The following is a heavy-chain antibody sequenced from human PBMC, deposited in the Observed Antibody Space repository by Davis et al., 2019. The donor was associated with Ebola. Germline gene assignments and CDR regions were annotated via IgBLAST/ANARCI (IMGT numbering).Heavy chain of an antibody. CDR1: GFTFSSYS. CDR2: ISSSSSTI. J-gene: IGHJ4*02. CDR3: ARDALRSSWWESNFDY. Sequence: LSLTCAASGFTFSSYSMNWVRQAPGKGLEWVSYISSSSSTIYYADSVKGRFTISRDNAKNSLYLQMNSLRDEDTAVYYCARDALRSSWWESNFDYWGQGTLVTVSS. V-gene: IGHV3-48*02. D-gene: IGHD6-13*01.